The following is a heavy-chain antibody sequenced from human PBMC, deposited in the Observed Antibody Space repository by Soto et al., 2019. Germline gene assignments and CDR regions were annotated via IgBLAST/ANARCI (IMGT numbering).Heavy chain of an antibody. CDR3: ARESAAAKGNAYDI. CDR1: GFTFSSYG. J-gene: IGHJ3*02. D-gene: IGHD2-2*01. Sequence: GGSLRLSCAASGFTFSSYGMHWVRQAPGKGLEWVAVIWYDGSNKYYADSVKGRFTISRDNSKNTLYLQMNSLRAEDTAVYYCARESAAAKGNAYDIWGQGTMVTVSS. V-gene: IGHV3-33*01. CDR2: IWYDGSNK.